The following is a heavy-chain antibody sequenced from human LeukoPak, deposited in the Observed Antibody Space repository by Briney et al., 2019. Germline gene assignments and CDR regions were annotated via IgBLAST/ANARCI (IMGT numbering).Heavy chain of an antibody. CDR2: ISTSSTYM. D-gene: IGHD1-26*01. J-gene: IGHJ4*02. Sequence: GGSLRLSCAASGFTFSSYSMHWVRQAPGKGLEWVSSISTSSTYMYYADSVKGRFTISRGNAKNSLYLQMNSLRAEDTALYYCARDSTTDENILWGQGILVTVSS. CDR1: GFTFSSYS. V-gene: IGHV3-21*01. CDR3: ARDSTTDENIL.